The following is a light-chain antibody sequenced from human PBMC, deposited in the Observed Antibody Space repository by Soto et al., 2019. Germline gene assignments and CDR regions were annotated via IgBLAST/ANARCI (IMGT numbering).Light chain of an antibody. CDR2: VGTGATVE. CDR3: GAEHGIGIAFVYV. J-gene: IGLJ3*02. Sequence: QLVLTQPPSASASLGASASLTCTLSSGYSDYKVDWYQQRPGKGPRFVMRVGTGATVESKGDGIPDRFSVLGSGLNRYLIIKNIQEEDESDYHCGAEHGIGIAFVYVFGGGTKVTVL. CDR1: SGYSDYK. V-gene: IGLV9-49*03.